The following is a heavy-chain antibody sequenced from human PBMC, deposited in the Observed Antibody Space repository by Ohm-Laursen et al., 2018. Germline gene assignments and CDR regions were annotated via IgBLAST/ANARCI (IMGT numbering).Heavy chain of an antibody. V-gene: IGHV3-7*04. Sequence: GSLRLSCAATGFTFRSYWINWVRQAPGKGPEWVANIKQDGSEKNYVDSVKGRFTISRDNAENSLYLQMNSLRAEDTAVYYCAGGTGWTESDWGQGTLVTVSS. CDR1: GFTFRSYW. CDR2: IKQDGSEK. J-gene: IGHJ4*02. D-gene: IGHD1-14*01. CDR3: AGGTGWTESD.